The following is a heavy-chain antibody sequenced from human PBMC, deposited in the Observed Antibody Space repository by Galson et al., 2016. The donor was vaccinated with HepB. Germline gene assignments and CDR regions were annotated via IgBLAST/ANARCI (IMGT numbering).Heavy chain of an antibody. CDR3: ARIKPVILRFDP. CDR1: GFSLSRTGMG. Sequence: PALVKPTQTLTLTCTFSGFSLSRTGMGVAWIRQPPGKALEWLALYYRDDDKRYSPSLRDRLTIFKDPSKNQVVLTMTNMDPVDTATYYCARIKPVILRFDPWGQGTLVTVSS. V-gene: IGHV2-5*02. D-gene: IGHD1-14*01. CDR2: YYRDDDK. J-gene: IGHJ5*02.